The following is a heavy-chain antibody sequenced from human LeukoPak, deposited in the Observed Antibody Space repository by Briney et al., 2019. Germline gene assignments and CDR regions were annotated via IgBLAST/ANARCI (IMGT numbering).Heavy chain of an antibody. J-gene: IGHJ4*02. Sequence: SETLSLTCTVSGGSISSSSYYWGWIRQPPGKGLEWIGSIYYSGSTYYNPSLKSRVTISVDTSKNQFSLQLNSVTPEDTAVYYCARDSGSGWSPFDYWGQGTLVTVSS. CDR1: GGSISSSSYY. CDR2: IYYSGST. V-gene: IGHV4-39*01. CDR3: ARDSGSGWSPFDY. D-gene: IGHD6-19*01.